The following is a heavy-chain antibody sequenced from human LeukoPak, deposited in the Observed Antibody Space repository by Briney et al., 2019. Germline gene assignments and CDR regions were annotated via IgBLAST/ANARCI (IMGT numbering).Heavy chain of an antibody. V-gene: IGHV1-69*06. J-gene: IGHJ5*02. CDR2: IMPISGTA. D-gene: IGHD2/OR15-2a*01. CDR3: ARGLGFPGFDP. CDR1: GGTFSSYD. Sequence: SVKVSCKASGGTFSSYDISWVRQAPGQGLEWMGGIMPISGTANYAQKFQGRVTITADKPTNTAYMELSSLRSEDTAVYYCARGLGFPGFDPWGQGTLVTVSS.